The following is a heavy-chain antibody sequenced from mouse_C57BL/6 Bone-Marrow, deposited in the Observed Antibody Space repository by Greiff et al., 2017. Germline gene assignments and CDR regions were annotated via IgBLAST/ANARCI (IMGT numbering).Heavy chain of an antibody. J-gene: IGHJ2*01. V-gene: IGHV1-72*01. D-gene: IGHD5-1*01. CDR3: ARSTGRGDSHFDY. CDR2: IDPNSGGT. CDR1: GYTFTSYW. Sequence: QQSCKASGYTFTSYWMHWVKQRPGRGLEWIGRIDPNSGGTKYNEKFKSKATLTVDKPSSTAYMQLSSLTSEDSAVYYCARSTGRGDSHFDYWGQGTTLTVSS.